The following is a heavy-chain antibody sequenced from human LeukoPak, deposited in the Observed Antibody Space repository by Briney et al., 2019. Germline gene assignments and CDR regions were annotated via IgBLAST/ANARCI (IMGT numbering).Heavy chain of an antibody. CDR2: ISSSGSTI. Sequence: PGGSLRLSCAASGFTFSSYEMNWVRQAPGKGLEWVSCISSSGSTIYYADSVKGRFTISRDNAKNSLYLQMNSLRAEDTAIYYCARDLRIVSGSYLDYWGQGTLVTVSS. V-gene: IGHV3-48*03. CDR1: GFTFSSYE. CDR3: ARDLRIVSGSYLDY. D-gene: IGHD1-26*01. J-gene: IGHJ4*02.